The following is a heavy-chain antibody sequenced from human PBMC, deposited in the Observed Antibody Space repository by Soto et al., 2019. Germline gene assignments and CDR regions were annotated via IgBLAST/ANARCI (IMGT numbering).Heavy chain of an antibody. Sequence: LSETLSLTCTVSGGSISSYYWSWIRQPPGKGLEWIGYTYYSGSTNYNPSLKSRVTISVDTSKNQFSLKLSSVTAADTAVYYCARYSSSWSVGYFDYWGQGTLVTVSS. V-gene: IGHV4-59*08. CDR2: TYYSGST. J-gene: IGHJ4*02. D-gene: IGHD6-13*01. CDR3: ARYSSSWSVGYFDY. CDR1: GGSISSYY.